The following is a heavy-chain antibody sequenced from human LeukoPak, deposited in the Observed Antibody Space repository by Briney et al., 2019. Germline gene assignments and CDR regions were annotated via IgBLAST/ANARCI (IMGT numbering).Heavy chain of an antibody. CDR3: AKYYASGSYYVFDY. CDR1: GGSISSYY. D-gene: IGHD3-10*01. J-gene: IGHJ4*02. V-gene: IGHV4-59*01. CDR2: IYYSGST. Sequence: TSETLSLTCTVSGGSISSYYWSWIRQPPGKGLEWIGYIYYSGSTNYNLSLKSRVTISVDTSKNQFSLKLSSVTAADTAVYYCAKYYASGSYYVFDYWGQGTLVTVSS.